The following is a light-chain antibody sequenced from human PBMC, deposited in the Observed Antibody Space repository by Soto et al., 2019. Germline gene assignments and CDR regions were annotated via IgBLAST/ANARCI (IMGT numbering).Light chain of an antibody. Sequence: QLVLTQPPSVSGAPGQRVTISCTGSSSNIGTGYDVHWYQQLPGTAPKLLIYSNGNRPSGVPDRFSGSKSGTSASLAITGLQAEDEADYYCQSYDSSLSSYVFGTGTKLTVL. CDR2: SNG. J-gene: IGLJ1*01. CDR3: QSYDSSLSSYV. V-gene: IGLV1-40*01. CDR1: SSNIGTGYD.